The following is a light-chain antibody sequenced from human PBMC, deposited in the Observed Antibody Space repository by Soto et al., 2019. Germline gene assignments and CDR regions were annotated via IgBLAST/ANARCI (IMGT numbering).Light chain of an antibody. CDR3: QQYNGYSRT. V-gene: IGKV1-5*01. Sequence: DIQMTQSPSTLSASVGDRVTITCRASQSISGWLAWYQHKPGKAPKLLIYNAFTSESGVPSRFSGSGSGTEFTLTISGLQPDDFATYYCQQYNGYSRTFGQGTKVEIK. J-gene: IGKJ1*01. CDR2: NAF. CDR1: QSISGW.